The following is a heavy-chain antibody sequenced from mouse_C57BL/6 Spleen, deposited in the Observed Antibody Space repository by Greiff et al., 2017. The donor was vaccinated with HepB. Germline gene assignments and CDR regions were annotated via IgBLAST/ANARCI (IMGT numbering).Heavy chain of an antibody. CDR3: ARDGGYGSSPPWYFDV. Sequence: EVHLVESGGGLVKPGGSLKLSCAASGFTFSSYAMSWVRQTPEKRLEWVATISDGGSYTYYPDNVKGRFTISRDNAKNNLYLQMSHLKSEDTAMYYCARDGGYGSSPPWYFDVWGTGTTVTVSS. J-gene: IGHJ1*03. V-gene: IGHV5-4*01. CDR1: GFTFSSYA. CDR2: ISDGGSYT. D-gene: IGHD1-1*01.